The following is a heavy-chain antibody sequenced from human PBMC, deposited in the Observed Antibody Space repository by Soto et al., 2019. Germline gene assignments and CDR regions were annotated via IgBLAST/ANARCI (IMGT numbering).Heavy chain of an antibody. CDR1: GFTFSNYW. CDR3: ARRGANWNVPMGY. D-gene: IGHD1-1*01. Sequence: EVQLVESGGGLVQPGGSLRLSCAASGFTFSNYWMSWARQAPGKGLGWVANIKQDESEKYYVDSVKGRFTISRDNAKNSLYLEMNGLRAEDTAVYYCARRGANWNVPMGYWGQGAVVTVSS. V-gene: IGHV3-7*01. CDR2: IKQDESEK. J-gene: IGHJ4*02.